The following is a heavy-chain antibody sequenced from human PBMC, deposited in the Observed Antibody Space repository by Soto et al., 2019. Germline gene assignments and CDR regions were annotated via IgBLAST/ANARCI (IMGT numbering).Heavy chain of an antibody. V-gene: IGHV3-72*01. Sequence: EVQLVESGGGLVQPGGSLRLSCAASGFTFSAHYMDWVRQAPGKGLEWAGRIKNKANSYTTEYAASVAGRFTISREDSQNSLYLQMNSLKTEDTAVYYCARVSLVGPSGGRYFDYWGQGSQVAVSS. CDR2: IKNKANSYTT. CDR3: ARVSLVGPSGGRYFDY. CDR1: GFTFSAHY. J-gene: IGHJ4*02. D-gene: IGHD1-26*01.